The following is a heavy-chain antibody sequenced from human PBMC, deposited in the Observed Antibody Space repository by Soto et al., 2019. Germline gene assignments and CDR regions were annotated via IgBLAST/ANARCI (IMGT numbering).Heavy chain of an antibody. CDR2: IDPSDSYT. V-gene: IGHV5-10-1*01. Sequence: XESLRLSWKCSGNSFTSYWSSLVLQMPGKGLEWMGRIDPSDSYTNYSPSFQGHVTISADKSISTAYLQWSSLKASDTAMYYCARNGGSSPKYYYYYYGMDVWGQGTTVTVSS. J-gene: IGHJ6*02. CDR3: ARNGGSSPKYYYYYYGMDV. D-gene: IGHD3-10*01. CDR1: GNSFTSYW.